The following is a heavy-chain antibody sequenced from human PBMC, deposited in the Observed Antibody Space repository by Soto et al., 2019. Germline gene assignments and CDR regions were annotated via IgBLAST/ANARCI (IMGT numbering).Heavy chain of an antibody. CDR2: IIPIFGTA. V-gene: IGHV1-69*12. CDR1: GGTFSSYT. CDR3: ARGNHRWLQLWYFDL. J-gene: IGHJ2*01. Sequence: QVQLVQSGAEVKKPGSSVTVSCKASGGTFSSYTISWVRQAPGQGLEWMGGIIPIFGTANYAQKFQGRVTITADESTSTAYMELSSPISEDTAVYYCARGNHRWLQLWYFDLWGRGTLVTVSS. D-gene: IGHD5-12*01.